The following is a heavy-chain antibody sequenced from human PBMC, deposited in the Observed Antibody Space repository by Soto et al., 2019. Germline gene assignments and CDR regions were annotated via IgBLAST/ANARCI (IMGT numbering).Heavy chain of an antibody. CDR3: ARGGSVVVVAATGDDY. Sequence: PSETLSLTCAVYGGSFSGYYWSWIRQPPGKGLEWIGEINHSGSTNYNPSLKSRVTISVDTSKNQFSLKLSSVTAADTAVYYCARGGSVVVVAATGDDYWGQGTLVTVSS. D-gene: IGHD2-15*01. CDR2: INHSGST. V-gene: IGHV4-34*01. J-gene: IGHJ4*02. CDR1: GGSFSGYY.